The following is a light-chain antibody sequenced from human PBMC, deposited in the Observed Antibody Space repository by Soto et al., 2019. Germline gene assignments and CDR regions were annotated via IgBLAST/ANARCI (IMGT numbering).Light chain of an antibody. CDR2: GAS. V-gene: IGKV3-20*01. Sequence: EIVLTQSPGTLSLSPGERATLSCMASQSVSSSYLAWYQQKPGQAPSLLIYGASSRATGIPARFTGSGSGADITLTISRLEPDDFAVYYCQQYGSSPITFGQGTRLEIK. CDR3: QQYGSSPIT. CDR1: QSVSSSY. J-gene: IGKJ5*01.